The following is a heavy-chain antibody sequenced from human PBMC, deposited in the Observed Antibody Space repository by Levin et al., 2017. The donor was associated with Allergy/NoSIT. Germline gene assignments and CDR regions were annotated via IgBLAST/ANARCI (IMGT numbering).Heavy chain of an antibody. CDR2: INHSGST. CDR3: ARFVDYGDYEGFDH. CDR1: GGSFSGYY. J-gene: IGHJ4*02. D-gene: IGHD4-17*01. Sequence: SETLSLTCAVYGGSFSGYYWSWIRQPPGKGLEWIGEINHSGSTNYNPSLKSRVTISVDTSKNQFSLKLSSVTAADTAVYYCARFVDYGDYEGFDHWGQGTLVTVSS. V-gene: IGHV4-34*01.